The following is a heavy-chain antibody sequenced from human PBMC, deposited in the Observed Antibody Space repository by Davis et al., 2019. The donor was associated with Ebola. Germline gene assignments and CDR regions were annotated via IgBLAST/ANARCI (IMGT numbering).Heavy chain of an antibody. CDR1: GGSIISSSSY. CDR2: IYYSGIT. Sequence: SETLSLTCTVSGGSIISSSSYWGWIRQPPRKGLEWIGSIYYSGITYYNPSLKSRVTISVDTSKNQFSLKLSSVTAADTAVYYCASDPSGWGFFDYWGQGTVVTVSS. D-gene: IGHD6-19*01. V-gene: IGHV4-39*07. CDR3: ASDPSGWGFFDY. J-gene: IGHJ4*02.